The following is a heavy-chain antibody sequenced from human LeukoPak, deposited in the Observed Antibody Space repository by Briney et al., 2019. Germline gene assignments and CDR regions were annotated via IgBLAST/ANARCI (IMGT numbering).Heavy chain of an antibody. CDR2: IGIDSGNT. D-gene: IGHD5-24*01. J-gene: IGHJ4*02. V-gene: IGHV3-48*01. CDR1: GFTFSDYS. CDR3: ARDYKYAFDN. Sequence: PGGSLRLSCAASGFTFSDYSMNWVRQAPGKGLEWISYIGIDSGNTNYADSAKGRFTISGDKAKNSLYLQMNSLRVEVTAVYYCARDYKYAFDNWGQGTLVTVSS.